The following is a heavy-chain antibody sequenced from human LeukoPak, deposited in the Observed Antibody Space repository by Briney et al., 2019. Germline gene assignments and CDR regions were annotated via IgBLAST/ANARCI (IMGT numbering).Heavy chain of an antibody. V-gene: IGHV3-23*01. CDR1: GFTFSSYS. J-gene: IGHJ4*02. CDR3: VKRAAYYFHY. CDR2: LTDSGSCT. D-gene: IGHD2-15*01. Sequence: GGSLRLSCAASGFTFSSYSMSWVRQAPGKGLEWVSVLTDSGSCTYYADAVKGRFTISRDNSKNMLYLQMNSLRAEDTAVYYCVKRAAYYFHYWGQGTLVTVSS.